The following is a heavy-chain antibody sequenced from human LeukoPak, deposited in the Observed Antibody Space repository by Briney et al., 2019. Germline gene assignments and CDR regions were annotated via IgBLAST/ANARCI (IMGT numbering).Heavy chain of an antibody. CDR1: GGSISSYY. V-gene: IGHV4-59*01. Sequence: SETLSLTCTVSGGSISSYYWSWIRETPGEGLEWIGYIYYSGSTNYNPSLKSRVTISVDTSKNQFSLKLSSVTAADTAVYYCARGRSWVDYWGQGTLVTVSS. CDR3: ARGRSWVDY. CDR2: IYYSGST. J-gene: IGHJ4*02. D-gene: IGHD1-26*01.